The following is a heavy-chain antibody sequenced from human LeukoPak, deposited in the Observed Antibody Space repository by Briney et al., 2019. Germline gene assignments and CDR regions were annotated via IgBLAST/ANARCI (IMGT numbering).Heavy chain of an antibody. CDR1: GFTLSSYS. CDR3: ARDPYQLSTVTTLVDY. J-gene: IGHJ4*02. D-gene: IGHD4-11*01. CDR2: ISSSSSTI. Sequence: GGSLRLSCAASGFTLSSYSMNWVRQAPGKGLDLVSYISSSSSTIYYADSVKGRLTISRDNAKNSLYLQMNSLRAEDTAVYYCARDPYQLSTVTTLVDYWGQGTLVTVSS. V-gene: IGHV3-48*04.